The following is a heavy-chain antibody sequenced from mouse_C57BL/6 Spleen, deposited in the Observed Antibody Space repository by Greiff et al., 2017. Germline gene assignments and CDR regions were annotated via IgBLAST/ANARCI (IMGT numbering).Heavy chain of an antibody. J-gene: IGHJ4*01. CDR3: ARDYYYGSSLYAMDY. Sequence: EVKLVESGGGLVKPGGSLKLSCAASGFTFSSYAMSWVRQTPEKRLEWVATISDGGSYTYYPDNVKGRFTISRDNAKNNLYLQMRHLKSEDTAMYYCARDYYYGSSLYAMDYWGQGTSVTVSS. CDR2: ISDGGSYT. D-gene: IGHD1-1*01. CDR1: GFTFSSYA. V-gene: IGHV5-4*01.